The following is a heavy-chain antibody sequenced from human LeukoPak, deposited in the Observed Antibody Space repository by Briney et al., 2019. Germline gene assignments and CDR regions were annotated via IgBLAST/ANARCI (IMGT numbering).Heavy chain of an antibody. D-gene: IGHD6-19*01. CDR1: GGSISSSSYY. CDR3: ASCSSGWTYYFDY. V-gene: IGHV4-39*07. Sequence: PSETLSLTCTVCGGSISSSSYYWGWIRQPPGKGLEWIGSIYYSGSTYYNPSLKSRVTISVDTSKNQFSLKLSSVTAADPAVYYCASCSSGWTYYFDYWGQGTLVTVSS. CDR2: IYYSGST. J-gene: IGHJ4*02.